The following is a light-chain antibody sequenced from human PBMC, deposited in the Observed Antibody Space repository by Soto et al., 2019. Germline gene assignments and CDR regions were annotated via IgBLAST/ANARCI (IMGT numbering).Light chain of an antibody. V-gene: IGKV1-39*01. Sequence: DIQMTQSPSSLSASVGDRVTITCRASQSISSYLNWYQQKPGKAPNLLIYAASSLQSGVPSRFSGSGSGTDFTLTISSLQPEDFATYYCQQSYSTLRGTFGQGTNVEIK. CDR2: AAS. J-gene: IGKJ1*01. CDR1: QSISSY. CDR3: QQSYSTLRGT.